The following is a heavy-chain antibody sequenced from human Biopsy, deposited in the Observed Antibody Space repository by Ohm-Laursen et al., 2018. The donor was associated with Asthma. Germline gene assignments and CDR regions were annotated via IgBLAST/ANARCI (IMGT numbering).Heavy chain of an antibody. J-gene: IGHJ6*02. CDR3: ARGYSGTDRIVYYYSGMEV. CDR1: GGTLNNYA. CDR2: LIPVLGTA. D-gene: IGHD5-12*01. Sequence: VASVKVSCKASGGTLNNYAINWVRQAPRQGLEWMGGLIPVLGTADYAPMFEGRVTITADESTSTAYLELTSLRFEDTAVYYCARGYSGTDRIVYYYSGMEVWGQGTTVTVSS. V-gene: IGHV1-69*13.